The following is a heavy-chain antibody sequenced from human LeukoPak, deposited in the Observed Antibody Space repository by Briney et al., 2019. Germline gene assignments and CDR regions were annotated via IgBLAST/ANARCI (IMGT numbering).Heavy chain of an antibody. CDR3: ASRVRWNYYFDD. J-gene: IGHJ4*02. CDR1: GFTFSSYE. Sequence: GGSLRLSCAASGFTFSSYEMNWVRQAPGKGLEWVSYISSSGSTIYYADSVKGRFTISRDNAKNSLYLQMNSLRAEDTAIYYCASRVRWNYYFDDWGQGTLVTVSA. D-gene: IGHD1-1*01. CDR2: ISSSGSTI. V-gene: IGHV3-48*03.